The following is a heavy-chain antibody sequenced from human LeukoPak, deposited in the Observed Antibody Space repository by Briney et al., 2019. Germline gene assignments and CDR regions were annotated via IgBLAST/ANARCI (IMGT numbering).Heavy chain of an antibody. Sequence: PGGSLRLSCAASGFTLSNYAMHWVRQAPGKGLEWVAVISYDGSNKYYADSVKGRFTISRDNSKNTLYLQMNSLRAEDTAVYYCAKEESHRRELLLACVAFDIWGQGTMVTVSS. CDR2: ISYDGSNK. V-gene: IGHV3-30*04. J-gene: IGHJ3*02. D-gene: IGHD1-26*01. CDR1: GFTLSNYA. CDR3: AKEESHRRELLLACVAFDI.